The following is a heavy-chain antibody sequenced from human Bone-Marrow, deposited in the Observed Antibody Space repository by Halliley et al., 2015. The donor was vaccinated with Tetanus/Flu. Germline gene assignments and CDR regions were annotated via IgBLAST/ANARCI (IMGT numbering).Heavy chain of an antibody. CDR3: AVHSSSWYFFDY. D-gene: IGHD6-13*01. Sequence: CAASGLTFSNHVMSWVRQAPGKGLEWVSAISGSAGSTYHADFVKDRFTISRDNSKKTLSLQMNSLTDEDTAVYYCAVHSSSWYFFDYWGQGTLVTVSS. CDR2: ISGSAGST. V-gene: IGHV3-23*01. CDR1: GLTFSNHV. J-gene: IGHJ4*02.